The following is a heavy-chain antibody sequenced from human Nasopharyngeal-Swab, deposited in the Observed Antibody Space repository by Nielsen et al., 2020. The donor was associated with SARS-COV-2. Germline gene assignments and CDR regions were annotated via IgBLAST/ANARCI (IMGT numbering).Heavy chain of an antibody. CDR3: ARERPLNYYDSSGFDDFDY. CDR1: GGSISSSNW. J-gene: IGHJ4*02. Sequence: SETLSLTCAVSGGSISSSNWWSWVRQPPGKGLEWIGEIYHSGSTNYNPSLKSRVTISVDKSKNQFSLKLSSVTAADTAVYYCARERPLNYYDSSGFDDFDYWGQGTLVTVSS. CDR2: IYHSGST. V-gene: IGHV4-4*02. D-gene: IGHD3-22*01.